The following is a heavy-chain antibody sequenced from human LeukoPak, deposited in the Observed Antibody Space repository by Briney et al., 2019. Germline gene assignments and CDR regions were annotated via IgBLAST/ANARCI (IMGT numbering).Heavy chain of an antibody. CDR2: VYYSGST. CDR1: GGSISSSSYY. CDR3: ARGMHLALDY. J-gene: IGHJ4*02. V-gene: IGHV4-61*03. Sequence: SETLSLTCTVSGGSISSSSYYWSWIRQPPGKGLEWIGYVYYSGSTNYNPSLKSRVTISVDTSKNHFSLKLSSVTAADTAVYYCARGMHLALDYWGQGTLVTVSS.